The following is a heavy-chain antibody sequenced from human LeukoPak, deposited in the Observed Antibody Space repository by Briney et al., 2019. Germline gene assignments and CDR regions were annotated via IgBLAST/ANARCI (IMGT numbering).Heavy chain of an antibody. Sequence: PSETLSLTCTVSGASISRTTYYWGWVRQPPGKGLEWIGNIYYSGSIYYNPSLRSRVTLSVDTSKNQFSLNLRSVTAADSAVYYCARLTRLSTSPDRYYLDYWGQGTLVAVSS. J-gene: IGHJ4*02. CDR1: GASISRTTYY. V-gene: IGHV4-39*07. D-gene: IGHD6-6*01. CDR2: IYYSGSI. CDR3: ARLTRLSTSPDRYYLDY.